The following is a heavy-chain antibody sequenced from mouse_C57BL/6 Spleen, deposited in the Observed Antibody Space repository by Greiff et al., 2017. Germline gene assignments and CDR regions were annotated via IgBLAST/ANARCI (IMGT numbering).Heavy chain of an antibody. J-gene: IGHJ4*01. CDR2: INPNYGTT. CDR1: GYSFTDYN. Sequence: EVPLVESGPELVQPGASVKISCNASGYSFTDYNMNWVKQSHGTSLEWIGVINPNYGTTSYNQQFKGKATLTVDQSSSTAYMQLNSLTSEDSAVYDCARDYYGSSPYAMDYWGQGTSVTVSS. V-gene: IGHV1-39*01. CDR3: ARDYYGSSPYAMDY. D-gene: IGHD1-1*01.